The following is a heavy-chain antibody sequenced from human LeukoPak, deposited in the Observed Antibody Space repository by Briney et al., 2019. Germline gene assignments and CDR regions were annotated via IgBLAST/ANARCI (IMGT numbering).Heavy chain of an antibody. V-gene: IGHV4-38-2*01. D-gene: IGHD2-2*01. Sequence: PSETLSLTCSVSGYPFTSGHYWGWIRQPPGKGLEWIANIYHTGSAHYNPSLKSRVTISVDTSKNQFSLKLSSVTAADTAVYYCARYCTSTTCILRGFDYWGQGTLVTVSS. CDR2: IYHTGSA. CDR3: ARYCTSTTCILRGFDY. J-gene: IGHJ4*02. CDR1: GYPFTSGHY.